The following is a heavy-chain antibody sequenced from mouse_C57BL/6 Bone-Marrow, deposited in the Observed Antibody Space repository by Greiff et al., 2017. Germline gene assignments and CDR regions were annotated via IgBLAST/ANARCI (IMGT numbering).Heavy chain of an antibody. Sequence: QVQLQQSGPGLVQPSQSLSITCTVSGFSLTSYGVHWVRQSPGKGLEWLGVRWSGGSTDYNAAFISRLSISKDNSTSQVFFKMNSLQADDTAIDYCASYALYAMDYWGQGTSVTVSS. J-gene: IGHJ4*01. V-gene: IGHV2-2*01. CDR3: ASYALYAMDY. CDR1: GFSLTSYG. CDR2: RWSGGST. D-gene: IGHD6-5*01.